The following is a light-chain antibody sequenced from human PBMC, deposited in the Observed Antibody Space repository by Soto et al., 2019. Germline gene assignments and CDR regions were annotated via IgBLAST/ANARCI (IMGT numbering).Light chain of an antibody. J-gene: IGLJ2*01. V-gene: IGLV1-40*01. Sequence: QSVLTQPPSVSGAPGQRVTISCIGGSSNIGAGYNVHWYQQLPGTAPKLLISGDNNRPSGVPDRFSGSKSVTSASLAITGLQDEDEADYYCQSYDRSLSGSRVVFGGGTKLTVL. CDR1: SSNIGAGYN. CDR3: QSYDRSLSGSRVV. CDR2: GDN.